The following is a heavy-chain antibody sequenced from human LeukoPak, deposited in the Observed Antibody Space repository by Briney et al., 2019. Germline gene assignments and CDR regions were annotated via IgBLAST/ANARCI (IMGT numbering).Heavy chain of an antibody. Sequence: GGSLRLSCAASGFTFSSYAMSWVRQAPGKGLEWVSFINVNGAAMYYADSVKGRFTISRDNAKNSVYLEMNTLRAEDTAVYYCARGPRILAAGSYYFDYWGQGSLVTVSS. CDR3: ARGPRILAAGSYYFDY. CDR1: GFTFSSYA. V-gene: IGHV3-48*04. D-gene: IGHD6-13*01. CDR2: INVNGAAM. J-gene: IGHJ4*02.